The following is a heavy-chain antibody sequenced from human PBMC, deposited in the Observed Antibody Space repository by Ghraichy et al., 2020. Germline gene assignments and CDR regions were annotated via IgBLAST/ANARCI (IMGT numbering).Heavy chain of an antibody. CDR1: GASITDYS. CDR2: IETSGNT. CDR3: AISTVEVPGALIGHHYYHFGMDV. D-gene: IGHD2-2*01. V-gene: IGHV4-4*08. J-gene: IGHJ6*02. Sequence: SETLSLTCTVSGASITDYSWSWIRQPPGKGLEWIADIETSGNTKYNPSLQSRGTISVDTSRNQFSLRLYSVTAADTAVYYCAISTVEVPGALIGHHYYHFGMDVWGQGTMVTVSS.